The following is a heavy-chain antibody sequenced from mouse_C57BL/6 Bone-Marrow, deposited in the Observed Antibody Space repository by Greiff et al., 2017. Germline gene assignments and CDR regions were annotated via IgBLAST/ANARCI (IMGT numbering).Heavy chain of an antibody. D-gene: IGHD2-4*01. V-gene: IGHV5-4*01. Sequence: KLVESGGGLVKPGGSLKLSCAASGFTFSSYAMSWVRQTPEQRLEWVATISDGGSYTYYPDNVKGRFTISRDNAKNNLYLQMSHLKSEDTAMYYCARDDDYYFDYWGQGTTLTVSS. CDR2: ISDGGSYT. CDR3: ARDDDYYFDY. CDR1: GFTFSSYA. J-gene: IGHJ2*01.